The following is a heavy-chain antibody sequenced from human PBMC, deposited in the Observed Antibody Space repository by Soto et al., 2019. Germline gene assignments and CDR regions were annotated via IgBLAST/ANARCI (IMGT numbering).Heavy chain of an antibody. J-gene: IGHJ5*02. D-gene: IGHD2-15*01. CDR3: AKERLSCSGGSCYPYWFDP. CDR1: GFTFSSYA. V-gene: IGHV3-23*01. CDR2: ISGSGGST. Sequence: GGSLRLSCAASGFTFSSYAMSWVRQAPGKGLEWVSAISGSGGSTYYADSVKGRFTISRDNSKNTLYLQMNSLRAEDTAVYYCAKERLSCSGGSCYPYWFDPWGQGTLVTVSS.